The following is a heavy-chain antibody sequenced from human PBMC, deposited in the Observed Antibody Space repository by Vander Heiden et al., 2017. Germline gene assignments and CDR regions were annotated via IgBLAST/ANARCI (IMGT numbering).Heavy chain of an antibody. CDR2: ISDSGGST. V-gene: IGHV3-23*01. Sequence: EVQLLESGGGLVQPGGSLCLPRAASGLTFSHYAMGWGRQAPGKGLEWVSVISDSGGSTYYADSVKGRFTISRDNSKNTLYLQMNSLRAEDTAVYYCAKDRFCSSTSCPTGDYWGQGTLVTVSS. CDR3: AKDRFCSSTSCPTGDY. D-gene: IGHD2-2*01. J-gene: IGHJ4*02. CDR1: GLTFSHYA.